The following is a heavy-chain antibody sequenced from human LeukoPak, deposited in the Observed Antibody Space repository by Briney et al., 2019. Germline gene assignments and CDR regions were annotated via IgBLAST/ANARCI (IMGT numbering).Heavy chain of an antibody. D-gene: IGHD2-2*01. CDR3: ASLWPYQLSAFDI. Sequence: SETLSLTCTVSGGSVSSGSYYWSWIRQPPGKGLEWIGEINHSGSTNYNPSLKSRVTISVDTSKNQFSLKLSSVTAADTAVYYCASLWPYQLSAFDIWGQGQWSPSLQ. V-gene: IGHV4-39*07. CDR1: GGSVSSGSYY. CDR2: INHSGST. J-gene: IGHJ3*02.